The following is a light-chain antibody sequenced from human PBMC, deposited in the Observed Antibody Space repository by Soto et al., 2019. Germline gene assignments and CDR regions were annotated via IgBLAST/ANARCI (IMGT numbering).Light chain of an antibody. CDR1: QTISSW. J-gene: IGKJ1*01. V-gene: IGKV1-5*03. Sequence: DIQMSQSPSTLSGSVGDRVTITCRASQTISSWLAWYQQKPGKAPKLLIYKASDLETGVPSRFSGSGSGTEFTLTINSLQPEDFATYYCQQYDSYSKTFDQGTKVDIK. CDR2: KAS. CDR3: QQYDSYSKT.